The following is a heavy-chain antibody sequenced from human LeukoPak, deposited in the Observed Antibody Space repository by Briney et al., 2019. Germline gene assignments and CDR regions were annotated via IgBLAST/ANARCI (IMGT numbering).Heavy chain of an antibody. J-gene: IGHJ4*02. V-gene: IGHV4-34*01. D-gene: IGHD4-11*01. CDR2: INHRGST. CDR3: TRGPYSNLGRFDY. Sequence: SETLSLTCAVYGGSFSAYYWSWIRQPPGKGLEWIGEINHRGSTNYNPSLKSRVTISVDTSKNQFSLKLSSVIAADTAVYYCTRGPYSNLGRFDYWGQGTLVTVSS. CDR1: GGSFSAYY.